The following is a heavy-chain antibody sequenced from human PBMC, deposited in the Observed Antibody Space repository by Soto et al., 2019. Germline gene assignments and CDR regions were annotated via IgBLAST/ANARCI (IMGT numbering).Heavy chain of an antibody. CDR1: GGSISSYY. D-gene: IGHD6-6*01. V-gene: IGHV4-59*01. J-gene: IGHJ6*03. CDR2: IYYSGST. CDR3: ASSSSSLIYGGYYYYYYMDF. Sequence: SETLSLTCTVSGGSISSYYWSWIRQPPGKGLEWIGYIYYSGSTNYNPSLKSRVTISVDTSKNQFSLKLSSVTAADTAVYYCASSSSSLIYGGYYYYYYMDFWGKGTTVTVSS.